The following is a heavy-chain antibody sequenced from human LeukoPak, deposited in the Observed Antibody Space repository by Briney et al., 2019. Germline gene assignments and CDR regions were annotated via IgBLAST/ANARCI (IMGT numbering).Heavy chain of an antibody. J-gene: IGHJ1*01. Sequence: SETLSLTCTVSSGSVNIGASYWGWVRQSPGVGLEWIGTVYSTGGTYYNPSLRCRLTISVDTSKNQFSLKLSSVTAADTAVYYCARAYRGYNNNWYAEKYFQHWGQGTLVTVSS. D-gene: IGHD6-13*01. CDR2: VYSTGGT. CDR3: ARAYRGYNNNWYAEKYFQH. CDR1: SGSVNIGASY. V-gene: IGHV4-39*07.